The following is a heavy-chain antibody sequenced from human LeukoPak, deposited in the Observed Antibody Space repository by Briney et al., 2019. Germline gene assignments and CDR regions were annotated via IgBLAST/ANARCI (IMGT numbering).Heavy chain of an antibody. CDR3: ARIRPGYYFDY. V-gene: IGHV3-48*01. Sequence: GGSLRLSCAASGFSFSDFSMSWVRQAPGKGLEWVSYITSSSKTIYYSASVRGRFTISRDNAKNSLFLQMSSLRGEDTAVYYCARIRPGYYFDYWGQGTLVTVSS. CDR2: ITSSSKTI. CDR1: GFSFSDFS. J-gene: IGHJ4*02.